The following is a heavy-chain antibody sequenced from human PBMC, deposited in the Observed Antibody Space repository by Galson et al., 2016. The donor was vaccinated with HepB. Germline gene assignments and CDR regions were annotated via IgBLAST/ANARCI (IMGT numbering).Heavy chain of an antibody. J-gene: IGHJ4*02. CDR3: AKGGMLIPRFDY. Sequence: SLRLSCAASGFTLSTYAMCWVRQAPGKGLEWVSTIRGNGGSTSYADSVKGRFTISRDSSKNTVYLQMNSLRAGDTAVYYCAKGGMLIPRFDYWGQGTLVTVSS. V-gene: IGHV3-23*01. CDR1: GFTLSTYA. D-gene: IGHD3-16*01. CDR2: IRGNGGST.